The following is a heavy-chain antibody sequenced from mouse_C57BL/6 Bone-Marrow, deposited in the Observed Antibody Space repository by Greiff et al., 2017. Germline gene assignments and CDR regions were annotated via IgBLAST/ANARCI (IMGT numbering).Heavy chain of an antibody. CDR2: IDPENGDT. Sequence: VQLKQSGAELVRPGASVKLSCTASGFNIKDDYMHWVKQRPEQGLEWIGWIDPENGDTEYASKFQGKATITADTSSNTAYLRLSSLTSEDTAVYCCTGTVVAHWYFDVWGTGTTVTVSS. CDR3: TGTVVAHWYFDV. D-gene: IGHD1-1*01. J-gene: IGHJ1*03. V-gene: IGHV14-4*01. CDR1: GFNIKDDY.